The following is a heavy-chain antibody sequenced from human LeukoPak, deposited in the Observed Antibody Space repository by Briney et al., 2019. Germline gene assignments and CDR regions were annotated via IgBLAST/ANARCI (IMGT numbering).Heavy chain of an antibody. CDR1: GGSISSYY. V-gene: IGHV4-4*07. Sequence: SETLSLTCTVSGGSISSYYWSWIRQPAGKGLEWIGRIYTSGSTNYNPSLKSRVTMSVDTSKNQFSLKLSSVTAADTAVYYCARVEQQLVPDYFGYWGQGTLVTVSS. CDR3: ARVEQQLVPDYFGY. CDR2: IYTSGST. D-gene: IGHD6-13*01. J-gene: IGHJ4*02.